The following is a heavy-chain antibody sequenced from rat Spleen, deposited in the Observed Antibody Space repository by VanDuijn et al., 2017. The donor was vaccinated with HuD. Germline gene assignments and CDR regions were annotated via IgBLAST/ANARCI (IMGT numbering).Heavy chain of an antibody. CDR3: ARRSGDVFDY. V-gene: IGHV5-31*01. Sequence: EVQLVESGGGLVQPGRSLKLSCVASGFSFKNYWMTWIRQAPGKGLEWIASISYEGSVTYSGDSVKGRFTISRDSAKSTLYLQMSSLRSEDTATYYCARRSGDVFDYWGQGVMVTVSS. D-gene: IGHD1-1*01. J-gene: IGHJ2*01. CDR1: GFSFKNYW. CDR2: ISYEGSVT.